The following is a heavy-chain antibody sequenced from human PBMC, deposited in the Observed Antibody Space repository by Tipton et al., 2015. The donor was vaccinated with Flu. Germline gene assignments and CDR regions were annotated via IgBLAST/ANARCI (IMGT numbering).Heavy chain of an antibody. D-gene: IGHD1-7*01. CDR3: ARGTGTTHYYGMDV. V-gene: IGHV3-33*01. Sequence: SLRLSCAASGFTFSTYGMHWVRQAPGKGLEWVAVIWYDGSYKYYADSVQGRFTISRDNSKNTLFLQMNSLRAEDTALYYCARGTGTTHYYGMDVWGQGTTVTVSS. J-gene: IGHJ6*02. CDR2: IWYDGSYK. CDR1: GFTFSTYG.